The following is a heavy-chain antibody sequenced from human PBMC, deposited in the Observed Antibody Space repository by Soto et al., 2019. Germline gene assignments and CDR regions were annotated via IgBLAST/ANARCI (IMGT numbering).Heavy chain of an antibody. J-gene: IGHJ6*02. CDR3: SGQDRHSYYYYGMDV. V-gene: IGHV3-53*01. Sequence: GGSLRLSCAASGFTVSSNYMSWVRQAPGKGLEWVSVIYSGGSTYYADYVTGRFTIFRDNSKNTMYLHMNSLSAADTAAYYCSGQDRHSYYYYGMDVWGQGTTVTVSS. CDR2: IYSGGST. CDR1: GFTVSSNY.